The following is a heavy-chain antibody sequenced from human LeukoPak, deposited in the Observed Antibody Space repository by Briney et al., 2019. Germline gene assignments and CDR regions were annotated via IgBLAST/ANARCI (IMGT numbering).Heavy chain of an antibody. CDR3: AKAGYSSGWYLNYYYYYGMDV. CDR2: ISYDGSNK. D-gene: IGHD6-19*01. Sequence: ARSLRLSCAASGFTFSSYGMHWVRQAPGKGLEWVAVISYDGSNKYYADSVKGRFTISRDNSKNTLYLQMNSLRAEDTAVYYCAKAGYSSGWYLNYYYYYGMDVWGKGTTVTVSS. CDR1: GFTFSSYG. V-gene: IGHV3-30*18. J-gene: IGHJ6*04.